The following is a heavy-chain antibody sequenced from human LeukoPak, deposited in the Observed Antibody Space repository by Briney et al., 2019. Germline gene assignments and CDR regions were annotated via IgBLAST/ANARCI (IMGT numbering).Heavy chain of an antibody. Sequence: PSETLSLTCTVSGGSISSGSYYWGWIRQPPGKGLEWIGNIYYSGSTYYNPSLKSRVSISVDTSKNQFSLKLTSVTAADTAVYYCTRLISQGRQEFDYWGQGTLVTVSS. CDR3: TRLISQGRQEFDY. CDR2: IYYSGST. J-gene: IGHJ4*02. V-gene: IGHV4-39*07. CDR1: GGSISSGSYY.